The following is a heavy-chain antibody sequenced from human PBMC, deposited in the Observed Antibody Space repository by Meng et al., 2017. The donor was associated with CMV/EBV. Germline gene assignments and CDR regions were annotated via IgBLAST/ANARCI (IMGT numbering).Heavy chain of an antibody. J-gene: IGHJ6*02. CDR3: AREPYYDFWSGYSSGYYGMDV. CDR2: ISSSGSTI. D-gene: IGHD3-3*01. V-gene: IGHV3-48*03. Sequence: GESLKISCAASGFTFSSYEMNWVRQASGKGLEWVSYISSSGSTIYYADSVKGRFTISRDNAKNSLYLQMNSLRAEDTAVYYCAREPYYDFWSGYSSGYYGMDVWGQGTTVTVSS. CDR1: GFTFSSYE.